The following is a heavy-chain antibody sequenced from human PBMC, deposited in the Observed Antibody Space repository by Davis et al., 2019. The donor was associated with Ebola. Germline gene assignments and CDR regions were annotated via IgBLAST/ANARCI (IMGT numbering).Heavy chain of an antibody. CDR3: ARHVNHWGGYFDY. CDR1: GDSISSKTFY. V-gene: IGHV4-39*01. Sequence: MPSETLFLTCSVSGDSISSKTFYWGWVRQTPGEGLEWIGSIYFRGTTYYNSSLKTRLSISVDTSKNHFSLNLNSVTAADTAVYYCARHVNHWGGYFDYWGQGALVTVSS. D-gene: IGHD7-27*01. CDR2: IYFRGTT. J-gene: IGHJ4*02.